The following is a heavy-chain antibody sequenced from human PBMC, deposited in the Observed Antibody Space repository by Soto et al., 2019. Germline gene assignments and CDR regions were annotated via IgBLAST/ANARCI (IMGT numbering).Heavy chain of an antibody. J-gene: IGHJ5*02. Sequence: QITLKESGPTLVKPTQTVTLTCTFSGFSLGTAGVGVGWIRQPPGKAPEWLAIIFWNDDKRYSPSLRSRLTITKDTSKNQVVLTMTNMDPVDTATYYCARSTTRVGVHNRLDPWGQGTLVTVSS. CDR3: ARSTTRVGVHNRLDP. CDR2: IFWNDDK. D-gene: IGHD2-8*01. V-gene: IGHV2-5*01. CDR1: GFSLGTAGVG.